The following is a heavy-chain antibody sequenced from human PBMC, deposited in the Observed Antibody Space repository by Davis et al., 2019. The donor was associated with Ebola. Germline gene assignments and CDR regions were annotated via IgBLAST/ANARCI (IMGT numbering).Heavy chain of an antibody. CDR3: ARHRTYYDSSGYFLRAEYFQH. D-gene: IGHD3-22*01. V-gene: IGHV4-59*08. J-gene: IGHJ1*01. Sequence: SETLSLTCTVSGGSISSYYWSWIRQPPGKELEWIGYIYYSGSTNYNPSLKSRVTISVDTSKNQFSLKLSSVTAADTAVYYCARHRTYYDSSGYFLRAEYFQHWGQGTLVTVSS. CDR2: IYYSGST. CDR1: GGSISSYY.